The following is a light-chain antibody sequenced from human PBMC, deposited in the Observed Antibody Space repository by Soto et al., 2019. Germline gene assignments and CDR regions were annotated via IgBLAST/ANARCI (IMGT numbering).Light chain of an antibody. Sequence: DIVMTQSPGTLSLSPGERATLSCRASQTITSNNLAWYQQKPGQAPRPLIYGASTRATGIPARFSGSGSGTEFTLTISSLQSEDFAVYYCQQYNNWPPELTFGGGTKVDIK. J-gene: IGKJ4*01. CDR2: GAS. V-gene: IGKV3-15*01. CDR1: QTITSNN. CDR3: QQYNNWPPELT.